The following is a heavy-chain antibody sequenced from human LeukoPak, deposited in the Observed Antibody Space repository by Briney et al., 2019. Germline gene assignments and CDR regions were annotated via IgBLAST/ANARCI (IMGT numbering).Heavy chain of an antibody. V-gene: IGHV1-24*01. Sequence: ASVKVSCKVSGHTLSELPMYWVRQAPGEGREWMGGFDPENDERIYAQKFRGRVTMTEDTSTNTAYMELSSLRSDDTAVYYCATEVTSIVPDYWGQGTLVTVSS. CDR3: ATEVTSIVPDY. CDR1: GHTLSELP. J-gene: IGHJ4*02. CDR2: FDPENDER. D-gene: IGHD2-21*02.